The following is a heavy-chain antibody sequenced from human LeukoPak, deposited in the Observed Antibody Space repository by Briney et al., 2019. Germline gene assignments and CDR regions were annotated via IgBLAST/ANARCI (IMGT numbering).Heavy chain of an antibody. CDR1: GYTFTSYY. V-gene: IGHV1-46*01. D-gene: IGHD3-10*01. Sequence: ASVKVSCQASGYTFTSYYMHWVRQAPGQGLEWMGIINPSGGSTSYAQKFQGRVTMTRDTSTSTVYMELSSLRSEDTAVYYCARGPMVRGVYMNWFDPWGQGTLVTVSS. J-gene: IGHJ5*02. CDR3: ARGPMVRGVYMNWFDP. CDR2: INPSGGST.